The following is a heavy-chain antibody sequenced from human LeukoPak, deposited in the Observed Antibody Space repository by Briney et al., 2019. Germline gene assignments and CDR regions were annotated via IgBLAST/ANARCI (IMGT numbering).Heavy chain of an antibody. CDR1: GYTFTNYY. V-gene: IGHV1-2*06. J-gene: IGHJ4*02. CDR2: IDPNTGDT. CDR3: TRIIDY. Sequence: ASVKVSXKASGYTFTNYYIHWMRQAPGQGLEWMGRIDPNTGDTNYAQKFQGRVTMTRDTSISTAYMELSRLRSDDTAVYYCTRIIDYWGQGTLVTVSS.